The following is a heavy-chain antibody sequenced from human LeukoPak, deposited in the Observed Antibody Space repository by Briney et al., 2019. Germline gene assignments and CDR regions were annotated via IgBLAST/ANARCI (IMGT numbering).Heavy chain of an antibody. CDR3: ATDRATQYFDY. J-gene: IGHJ4*02. V-gene: IGHV3-30*02. CDR1: GITFRSYG. D-gene: IGHD2-15*01. Sequence: GGSLRLSCAASGITFRSYGMHWVRQAPGKGLEWVAFIWYDGSNKYYADSVKGRFTISRDDSRNTLFLQMNSLRAEDTAVYYCATDRATQYFDYWGQGTLVSVSS. CDR2: IWYDGSNK.